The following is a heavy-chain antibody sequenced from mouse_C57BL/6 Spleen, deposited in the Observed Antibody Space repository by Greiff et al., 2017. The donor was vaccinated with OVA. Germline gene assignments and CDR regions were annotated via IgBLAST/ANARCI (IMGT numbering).Heavy chain of an antibody. J-gene: IGHJ4*01. D-gene: IGHD2-1*01. Sequence: QVQLQQPGTELVKPGASVKLSCKASGYTFTSYWMHWVKQRPGQGLEWIGNINPSNGGTNYNEKFKSKATLTVDKSSSTAYMQLSSLTSEDSAVYYCARNGGYYGNTRNAMDYWGQGTSVTVSS. CDR2: INPSNGGT. V-gene: IGHV1-53*01. CDR3: ARNGGYYGNTRNAMDY. CDR1: GYTFTSYW.